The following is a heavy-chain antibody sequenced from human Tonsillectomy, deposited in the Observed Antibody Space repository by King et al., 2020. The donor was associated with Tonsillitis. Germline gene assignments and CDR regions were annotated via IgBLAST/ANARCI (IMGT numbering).Heavy chain of an antibody. CDR2: IYDRENT. CDR3: GGYEGGVFDP. J-gene: IGHJ5*02. V-gene: IGHV4-31*03. D-gene: IGHD2-15*01. CDR1: GGSISGGDHY. Sequence: QLQESGPGLVKPSQTLSLTCYVSGGSISGGDHYWSWIRQHPGKGLEWIGYIYDRENTYYTPSLKSRLTISVDTSKNQFSLRLRSLTAADPAVYYCGGYEGGVFDPWGQGTLVTVSS.